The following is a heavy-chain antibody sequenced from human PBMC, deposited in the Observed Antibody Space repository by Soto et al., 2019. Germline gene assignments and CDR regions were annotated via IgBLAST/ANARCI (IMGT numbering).Heavy chain of an antibody. CDR3: ARGRGPGSSYYYMDV. Sequence: GGSLRLSCAASGFTFSDHYMDWVRQAPGKGLEWVGRTRDKANSYTTEYAASVKGRFTISRDDSKNSLYLEMNSLKTEDTAVYYCARGRGPGSSYYYMDVWGKGTTVTVSS. CDR1: GFTFSDHY. V-gene: IGHV3-72*01. D-gene: IGHD3-10*01. CDR2: TRDKANSYTT. J-gene: IGHJ6*03.